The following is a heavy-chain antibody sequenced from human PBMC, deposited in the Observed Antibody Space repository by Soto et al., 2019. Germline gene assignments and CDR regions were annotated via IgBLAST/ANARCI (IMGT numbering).Heavy chain of an antibody. D-gene: IGHD1-1*01. CDR2: IYNSGRY. V-gene: IGHV4-59*01. CDR1: GGSFSDYY. J-gene: IGHJ4*02. Sequence: SETLSLTCAVYGGSFSDYYWSWIRQPPGKGLEWIGYIYNSGRYNYNPSLESRLTISIDTSKNQFSLRLASVTAADTAVYYCARTLPNRQLFDSWSQGTLVTSPQ. CDR3: ARTLPNRQLFDS.